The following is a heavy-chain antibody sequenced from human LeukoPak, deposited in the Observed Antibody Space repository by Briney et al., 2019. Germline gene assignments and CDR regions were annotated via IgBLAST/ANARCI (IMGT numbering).Heavy chain of an antibody. CDR1: GFTFSSHR. D-gene: IGHD3-9*01. CDR2: IKQDGSEK. J-gene: IGHJ4*02. Sequence: GGSLRLSCAASGFTFSSHRMSWVRQAPGKGLEWVANIKQDGSEKYYVDSVKGRFTISRDNAKNSLYLQMNSLRAEDTAVYYCARRAGYDRTGYYWGQGTLVTVSS. V-gene: IGHV3-7*01. CDR3: ARRAGYDRTGYY.